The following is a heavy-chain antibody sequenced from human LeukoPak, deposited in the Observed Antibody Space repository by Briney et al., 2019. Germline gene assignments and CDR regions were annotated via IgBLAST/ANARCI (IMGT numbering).Heavy chain of an antibody. CDR2: IKEDGSEK. Sequence: GGSLRLSCAASGFTFSNYWMTWVRQAPGKGLEWVANIKEDGSEKYYVDSVKGRFTISRDNAKNSLYLQMNSLRAEDTAVYYCAREGSGYCSSTSCYIFDYWGQGTLVTVSS. J-gene: IGHJ4*02. CDR3: AREGSGYCSSTSCYIFDY. D-gene: IGHD2-2*02. CDR1: GFTFSNYW. V-gene: IGHV3-7*01.